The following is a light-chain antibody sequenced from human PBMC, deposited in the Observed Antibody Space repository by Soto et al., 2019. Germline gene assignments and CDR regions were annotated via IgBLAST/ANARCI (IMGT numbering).Light chain of an antibody. CDR2: AAS. Sequence: EVVLTQSPGTLSLSPGERATLSCRASQSVSSSQLTWFQQKPGQAPRLLIYAASNRAAGIPDRFSGSGSGTDFTLTISRLEPEDFAVYYCQQYYRTPLYSFGQGTKLEIK. CDR1: QSVSSSQ. CDR3: QQYYRTPLYS. J-gene: IGKJ2*01. V-gene: IGKV3-20*01.